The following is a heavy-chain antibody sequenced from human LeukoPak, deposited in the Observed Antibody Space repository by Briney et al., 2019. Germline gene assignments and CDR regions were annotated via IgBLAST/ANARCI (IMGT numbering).Heavy chain of an antibody. CDR1: GGSFSGYY. V-gene: IGHV4-34*01. CDR2: INHSGST. J-gene: IGHJ6*03. D-gene: IGHD2-15*01. CDR3: ARGGGRYCSGGSCVNISFNLGSTNNYYYYYMDV. Sequence: KSSETLSLTCAVYGGSFSGYYWSWIRQPPGKGLEWIGEINHSGSTNYNPSLKSRVTISVDTSKNQFSLKLSSVTAADTAVYYCARGGGRYCSGGSCVNISFNLGSTNNYYYYYMDVWGKGTTVTVSS.